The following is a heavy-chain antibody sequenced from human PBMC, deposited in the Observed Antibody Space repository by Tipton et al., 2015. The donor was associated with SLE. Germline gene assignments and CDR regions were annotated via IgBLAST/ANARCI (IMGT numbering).Heavy chain of an antibody. J-gene: IGHJ4*02. CDR3: ARHGLTMLVTLDY. D-gene: IGHD4-23*01. Sequence: LRLSCTVSGGTISSSSYYWGWIRQPPGKGLEWIGRIYYSGRTYYKPSLKSQVTISVDTSKNQFSLKLSSVTAADTAVYYCARHGLTMLVTLDYWGQGALVAVSS. CDR2: IYYSGRT. V-gene: IGHV4-39*07. CDR1: GGTISSSSYY.